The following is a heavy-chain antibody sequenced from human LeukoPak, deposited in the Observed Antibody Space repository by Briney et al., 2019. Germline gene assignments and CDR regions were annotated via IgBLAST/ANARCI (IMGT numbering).Heavy chain of an antibody. D-gene: IGHD2-2*01. CDR1: GYTFVSYY. CDR2: INPSGGST. J-gene: IGHJ3*02. CDR3: ARVTDCSSTSCPGDDAFDI. V-gene: IGHV1-46*01. Sequence: ASVKVSCKASGYTFVSYYMYWVRQAPGQGLEWMGIINPSGGSTNYAQKFQGRVTMTRDTSTSTVYMELSRLTSEDTAVYYCARVTDCSSTSCPGDDAFDIWGQGTMVTVSS.